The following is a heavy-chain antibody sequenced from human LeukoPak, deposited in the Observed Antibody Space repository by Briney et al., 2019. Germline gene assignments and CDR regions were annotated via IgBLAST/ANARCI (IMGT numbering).Heavy chain of an antibody. CDR1: GYTFTGYY. V-gene: IGHV1-2*02. CDR2: INPNSGGT. D-gene: IGHD3-10*01. CDR3: ARALDYHGSGSSDY. Sequence: ASAKVSCKASGYTFTGYYMHWVRQAPGQGLEWMGWINPNSGGTNYAQKFQGRVTMTRDTSISTAYMELSRLRSDDTAVYYCARALDYHGSGSSDYWGQGTLVTVSS. J-gene: IGHJ4*02.